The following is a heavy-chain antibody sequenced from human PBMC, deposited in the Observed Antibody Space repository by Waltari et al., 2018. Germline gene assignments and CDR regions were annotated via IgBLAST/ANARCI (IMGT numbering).Heavy chain of an antibody. V-gene: IGHV4-38-2*01. J-gene: IGHJ5*02. CDR3: ATVISVTGTNWFDP. CDR1: GYSITSGHY. CDR2: IYHSGNT. Sequence: QVQLQESGPGLVKPSETLSLTCAVSGYSITSGHYWGWIRQPPGKGLEWIGSIYHSGNTYYNTSLKSRVIISVDTSKNQLSLKLSSVTAADTAVYYCATVISVTGTNWFDPWGQGTLVTVSS. D-gene: IGHD6-19*01.